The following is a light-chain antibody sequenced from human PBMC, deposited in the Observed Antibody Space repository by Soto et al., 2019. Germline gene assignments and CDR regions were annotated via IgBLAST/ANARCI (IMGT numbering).Light chain of an antibody. J-gene: IGKJ2*01. CDR2: GSS. CDR1: QSVSNNY. CDR3: QQYGSSTPYT. V-gene: IGKV3-20*01. Sequence: EVVLTQSPGTLSLSPWERATLSCRASQSVSNNYFAWYQQKPGQAPRLLIFGSSDRATGSPDRFSGSGSGKDFTLTISSREPEDFAVYYCQQYGSSTPYTFGQGTKLEIK.